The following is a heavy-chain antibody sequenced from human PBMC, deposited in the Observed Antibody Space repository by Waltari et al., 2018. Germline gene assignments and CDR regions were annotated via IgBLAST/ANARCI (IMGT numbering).Heavy chain of an antibody. CDR3: VLGAPYAWYFDL. CDR2: INHSGST. D-gene: IGHD3-16*01. CDR1: GGSFSGYY. V-gene: IGHV4-34*01. J-gene: IGHJ2*01. Sequence: QVQLQQWGAGLLKPSETLSLTCAVYGGSFSGYYWSWIRQPPGKGLEWIGEINHSGSTNYNPSLKSRVTISVDTSKNQFSLKLSSVTAADTAVYYCVLGAPYAWYFDLWGRGTLVTVSS.